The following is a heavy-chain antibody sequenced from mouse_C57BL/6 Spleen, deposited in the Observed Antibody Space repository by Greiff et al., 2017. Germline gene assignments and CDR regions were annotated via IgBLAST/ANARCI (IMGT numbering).Heavy chain of an antibody. CDR1: GYAFSSSW. V-gene: IGHV1-82*01. D-gene: IGHD2-2*01. J-gene: IGHJ3*01. Sequence: VQLQQSGPELVKPGASVKISCKASGYAFSSSWMNWVKQRPGKGLEWIGRIYPGDGDTNYNGKFKGKATLTADKSSSTAYMELSSLTAEDSAVYFGARDYGSPFGDWGQGAMVTAAA. CDR3: ARDYGSPFGD. CDR2: IYPGDGDT.